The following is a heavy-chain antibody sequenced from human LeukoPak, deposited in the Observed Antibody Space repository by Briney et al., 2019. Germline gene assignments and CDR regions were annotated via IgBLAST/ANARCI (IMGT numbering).Heavy chain of an antibody. V-gene: IGHV4-39*01. CDR1: GGSISSSSYY. D-gene: IGHD1-26*01. CDR2: IYYSGST. Sequence: PSETLSLTCTVSGGSISSSSYYWGWIRQPPGKGLEWIGSIYYSGSTYYNPSLESRVTISVDTSKNQFSLKLSSVTAADTAVYYCASRSGSYYGGVDYWGQGTLSPSPQ. CDR3: ASRSGSYYGGVDY. J-gene: IGHJ4*02.